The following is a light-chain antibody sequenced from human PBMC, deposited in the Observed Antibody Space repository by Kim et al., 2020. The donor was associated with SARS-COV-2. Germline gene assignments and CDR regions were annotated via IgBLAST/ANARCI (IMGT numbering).Light chain of an antibody. CDR3: QQFSKWPLT. CDR2: RAS. V-gene: IGKV3-15*01. J-gene: IGKJ4*01. Sequence: PGERVTLSCRASQTVDRNLVWYQQKGGQPPRLLIYRASTRATDIPDRFSGSGSGTEFTLTIHSLRSEDSGNYYCQQFSKWPLTFGGGTKVEI. CDR1: QTVDRN.